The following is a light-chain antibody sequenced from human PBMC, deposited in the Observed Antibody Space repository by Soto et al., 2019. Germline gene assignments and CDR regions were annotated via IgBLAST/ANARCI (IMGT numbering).Light chain of an antibody. CDR1: TPNIGTHY. J-gene: IGLJ1*01. V-gene: IGLV1-47*01. Sequence: HSVLTQPPSASGTPGQRVTISCSGSTPNIGTHYVSWYQHLPGSAPKLLIHSNDQRPSGVPDRISASRSGTSASLAISGLRSEDEADYYCAAWDDTLSGYVFGGGTKSPS. CDR2: SND. CDR3: AAWDDTLSGYV.